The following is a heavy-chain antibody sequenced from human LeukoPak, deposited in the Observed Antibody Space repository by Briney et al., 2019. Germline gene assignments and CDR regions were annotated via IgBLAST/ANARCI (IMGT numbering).Heavy chain of an antibody. CDR3: ARDSGGNLVPAAIGLNWFDP. D-gene: IGHD2-2*01. CDR2: IIPIFGTA. J-gene: IGHJ5*02. V-gene: IGHV1-69*05. CDR1: GGTFSSYA. Sequence: ASVKVSCKASGGTFSSYAISWVRQAPGQGLEWMGGIIPIFGTANYAQKFQGRVTITTDESTSTAYMELSSPRSEDTAVYYCARDSGGNLVPAAIGLNWFDPWGQGTLVTVSS.